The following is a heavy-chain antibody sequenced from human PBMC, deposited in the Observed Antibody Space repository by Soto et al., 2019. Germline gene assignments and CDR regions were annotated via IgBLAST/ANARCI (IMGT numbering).Heavy chain of an antibody. J-gene: IGHJ4*02. V-gene: IGHV3-21*06. Sequence: GGSLRLSCAASGFTFTRYSMNWVRQAPGKGLEWVSSISSTTNYIYYGDSMKGRFTISRDNAKNSLYLEMNSLRAEDTAVYYCAGATPARRGDFDYWGQGTLVTVSS. CDR1: GFTFTRYS. D-gene: IGHD6-6*01. CDR3: AGATPARRGDFDY. CDR2: ISSTTNYI.